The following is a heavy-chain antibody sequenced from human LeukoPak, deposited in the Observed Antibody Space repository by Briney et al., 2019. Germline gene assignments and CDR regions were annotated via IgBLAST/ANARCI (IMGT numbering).Heavy chain of an antibody. D-gene: IGHD2-2*01. CDR2: IYYSGTT. CDR3: ARIQSSSSPFDY. Sequence: SSETLSLTCTVSDGSVSSNYWGWIRQPPGKGLEWIGYIYYSGTTTYNPSLESRFTISVDTSKNQFSLRLSSVTAADTAVYYCARIQSSSSPFDYWGQGTLVTVSS. CDR1: DGSVSSNY. V-gene: IGHV4-59*02. J-gene: IGHJ4*02.